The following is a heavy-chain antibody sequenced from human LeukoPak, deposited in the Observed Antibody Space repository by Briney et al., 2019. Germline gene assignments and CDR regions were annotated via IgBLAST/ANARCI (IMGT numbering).Heavy chain of an antibody. CDR2: IRPQDSDI. J-gene: IGHJ4*02. D-gene: IGHD5-18*01. V-gene: IGHV5-51*01. CDR1: GYSFTNHW. CDR3: MRSDGGGYNYGR. Sequence: GESLKISCKASGYSFTNHWIGWVRQMPGKGLEWMGIIRPQDSDIKYGSSFQGQVTISADSSISTAYLQWNSLKASDSATYYCMRSDGGGYNYGRWGQGTLVIVSS.